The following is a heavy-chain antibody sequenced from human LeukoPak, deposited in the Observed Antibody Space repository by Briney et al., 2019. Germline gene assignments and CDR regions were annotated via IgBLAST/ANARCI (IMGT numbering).Heavy chain of an antibody. D-gene: IGHD6-13*01. Sequence: GGSLRLSCAASGFTFSSYLMSWVRQAPGKGLEWVANIKQDGSEKYYVDSVKGRFTISRDNAKNSLYLQMNSLRAEDTAVYYCARESWVQQPTAPLGAFDIWGQGTMVTVSS. CDR3: ARESWVQQPTAPLGAFDI. J-gene: IGHJ3*02. CDR1: GFTFSSYL. V-gene: IGHV3-7*01. CDR2: IKQDGSEK.